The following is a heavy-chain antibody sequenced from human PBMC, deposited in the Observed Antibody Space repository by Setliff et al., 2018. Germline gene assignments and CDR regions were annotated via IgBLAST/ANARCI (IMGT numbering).Heavy chain of an antibody. D-gene: IGHD3-3*01. CDR2: IYTGGST. Sequence: SETLSLTCSVSGDSISSGTYYWSWFRQSAGKGLEWIGRIYTGGSTNYNPSLKSRVTISLDTSKNHFSLTLTSVTAADTAVYYCARGRGLEWLPESWFDPWGQGTLVTVSS. CDR3: ARGRGLEWLPESWFDP. J-gene: IGHJ5*02. V-gene: IGHV4-61*02. CDR1: GDSISSGTYY.